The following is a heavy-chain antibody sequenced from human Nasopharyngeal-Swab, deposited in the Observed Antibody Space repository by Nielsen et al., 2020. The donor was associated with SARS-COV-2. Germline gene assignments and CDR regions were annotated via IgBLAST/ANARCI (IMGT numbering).Heavy chain of an antibody. D-gene: IGHD7-27*01. V-gene: IGHV1-46*01. CDR3: ASPHNWGDAFDI. CDR1: GYTFTSYY. CDR2: INPSGGST. Sequence: ASVKVSCKASGYTFTSYYMHWVRQAPGQGLEWMGIINPSGGSTSYAQKFQGRATMTRDTSTSTVYMELSSLRSEDTAVYYCASPHNWGDAFDIWGQGTMVTVSS. J-gene: IGHJ3*02.